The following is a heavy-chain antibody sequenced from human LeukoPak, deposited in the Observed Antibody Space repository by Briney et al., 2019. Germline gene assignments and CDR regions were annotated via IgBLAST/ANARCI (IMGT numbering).Heavy chain of an antibody. CDR1: GYTFTSYH. CDR2: MNPNSGNT. CDR3: ARGMSEDDSRLFDY. V-gene: IGHV1-8*01. Sequence: GASVKVSCKASGYTFTSYHINWVRQATGQGLEWMGWMNPNSGNTGYAQKFQGRVTMTRNTSISTAYMELSSLRSEDTAVYYCARGMSEDDSRLFDYWGQGTLVTVSS. J-gene: IGHJ4*02. D-gene: IGHD3-22*01.